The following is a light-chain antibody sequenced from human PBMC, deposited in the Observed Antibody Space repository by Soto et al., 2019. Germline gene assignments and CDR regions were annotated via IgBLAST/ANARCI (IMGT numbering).Light chain of an antibody. Sequence: QSVLTQPASVSGSPGQSITISCTGTSSDIGDYDYVSWYQHLPGKAPKLLIFDVTHRPSGVSDRLSGSKSGNTASLTISGVRPEDEADYYCCSYTDIALDVVFGGGTKLTVL. CDR1: SSDIGDYDY. CDR2: DVT. J-gene: IGLJ2*01. V-gene: IGLV2-14*01. CDR3: CSYTDIALDVV.